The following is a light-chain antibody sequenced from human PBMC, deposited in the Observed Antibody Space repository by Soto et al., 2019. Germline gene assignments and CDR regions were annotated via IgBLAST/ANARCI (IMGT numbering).Light chain of an antibody. J-gene: IGKJ1*01. CDR2: GAS. V-gene: IGKV3-15*01. CDR3: QQYNSWLWT. Sequence: EIAMTQSPATLSVSPGERSTLSCSAIQSVTGRLAWYQQKRGQAPRLLIYGASTRATGISARFSGSGSGTEFTLIISSLQSEDSAVYYCQQYNSWLWTFGQGAKVDIK. CDR1: QSVTGR.